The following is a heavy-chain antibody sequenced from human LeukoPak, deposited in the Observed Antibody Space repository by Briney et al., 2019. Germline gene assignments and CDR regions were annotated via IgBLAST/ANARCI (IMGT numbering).Heavy chain of an antibody. CDR1: GYTFTGYY. D-gene: IGHD3-10*01. J-gene: IGHJ4*02. Sequence: ASVKVSCKASGYTFTGYYMHWVRQAPGQRLEWMGWINPNSGGTNYAQKFQGRVTMTRDTSISTAYMELSRLRSDDTAVYYCARGVPTMVRGVTSWGQGTLVTVSS. CDR3: ARGVPTMVRGVTS. CDR2: INPNSGGT. V-gene: IGHV1-2*02.